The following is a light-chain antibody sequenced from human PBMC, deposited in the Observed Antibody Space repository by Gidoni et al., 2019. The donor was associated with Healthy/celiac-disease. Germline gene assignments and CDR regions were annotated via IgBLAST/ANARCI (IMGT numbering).Light chain of an antibody. Sequence: QSALTQPASVSGSPGQSFTISCTGTSSDVGSYNLVSWYQQHPGKAPKLMIYEGSTRPSGVSNRFSGSKSGNTASLTISGLQAEDEADYYCCSYAGSHVVFGGGTKLTVL. CDR2: EGS. CDR3: CSYAGSHVV. CDR1: SSDVGSYNL. J-gene: IGLJ2*01. V-gene: IGLV2-23*01.